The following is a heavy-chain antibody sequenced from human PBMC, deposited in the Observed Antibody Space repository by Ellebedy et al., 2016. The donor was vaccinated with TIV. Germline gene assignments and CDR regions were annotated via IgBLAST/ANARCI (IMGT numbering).Heavy chain of an antibody. V-gene: IGHV4-59*01. Sequence: PSETLSLTCTVSGDSISGSYWNWIRQPPGRGLEWIGCTYYTGTTYYNPSLKSRVTISLDTSKNQFSLKVNSVTAADTAVYYCARTNAFDIWGRGTMVTVSS. J-gene: IGHJ3*02. CDR2: TYYTGTT. CDR1: GDSISGSY. CDR3: ARTNAFDI.